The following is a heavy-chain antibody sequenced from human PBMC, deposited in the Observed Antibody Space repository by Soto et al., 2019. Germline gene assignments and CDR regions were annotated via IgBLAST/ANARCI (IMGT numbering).Heavy chain of an antibody. CDR1: GFTFSSYS. V-gene: IGHV3-21*01. J-gene: IGHJ6*02. Sequence: EVQLVESGGGLVKPGGSLRLSCAASGFTFSSYSMNWVRQAPGKGLEWVSSISSSSSYIYYADSVKGRFTISRDNAKNSLYLQMNSLRAEDTAVYYCARDRSGGSRYPSMMDVWGQGTTVTVSS. D-gene: IGHD2-15*01. CDR3: ARDRSGGSRYPSMMDV. CDR2: ISSSSSYI.